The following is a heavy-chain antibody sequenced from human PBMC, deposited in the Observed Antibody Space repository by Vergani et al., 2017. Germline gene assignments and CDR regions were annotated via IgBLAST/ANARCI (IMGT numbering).Heavy chain of an antibody. J-gene: IGHJ4*02. Sequence: QVQLVQSGAEVKKPGASVKVSCKASGYTFTSYYMHWVRQAPGKGLEWMGGFDPEDGETIYAQKFQGRVTMTTDTSTSTAYMELRSLRSDDTAVYYCARRHGSGSEWWGQGTLVTVSS. D-gene: IGHD3-10*01. CDR1: GYTFTSYY. CDR3: ARRHGSGSEW. V-gene: IGHV1-46*01. CDR2: FDPEDGET.